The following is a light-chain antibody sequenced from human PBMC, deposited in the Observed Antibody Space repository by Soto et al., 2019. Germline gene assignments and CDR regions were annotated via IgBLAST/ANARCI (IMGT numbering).Light chain of an antibody. CDR2: EVN. Sequence: QSALTQPASASRSPGQSVAISCTGTSSDVGGYNYVSWYQQHPGKAPKLMIYEVNKRPSGVPDRFSGSKSGNTASLTVSGLQAEDEADYYCSSYAGSSNVFGTGTKVTVL. V-gene: IGLV2-8*02. J-gene: IGLJ1*01. CDR3: SSYAGSSNV. CDR1: SSDVGGYNY.